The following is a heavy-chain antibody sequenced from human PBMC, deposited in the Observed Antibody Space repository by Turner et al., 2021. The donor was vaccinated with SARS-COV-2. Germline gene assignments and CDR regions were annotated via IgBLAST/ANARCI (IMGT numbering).Heavy chain of an antibody. J-gene: IGHJ6*02. D-gene: IGHD3-16*01. V-gene: IGHV3-30-3*01. CDR3: ARDLGYPFGGMDV. CDR2: ISYDGSNK. CDR1: GFTFSSYA. Sequence: VQLVESGGGVVQPGRSLRRSCAASGFTFSSYAMHWVRQAPGKGLEWVAVISYDGSNKNCADSVKGRFTISRDNSKNTLYLQMNSLGAEDTAVYYCARDLGYPFGGMDVWGQGTTVTVSS.